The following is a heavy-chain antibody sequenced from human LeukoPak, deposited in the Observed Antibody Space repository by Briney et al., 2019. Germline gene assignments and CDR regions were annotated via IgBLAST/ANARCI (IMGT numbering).Heavy chain of an antibody. D-gene: IGHD3-16*02. CDR2: IRNDETEI. V-gene: IGHV3-30*02. CDR1: GFPFNAYN. CDR3: AKDGGRYRFDF. J-gene: IGHJ4*02. Sequence: GGSLRLSCAAPGFPFNAYNIHWIRQAPGRGLEWVSFIRNDETEIHYADFAKGRFTISRDKSKNSVYLEMNSLRPDDTALYYCAKDGGRYRFDFWGQGTMVTVSS.